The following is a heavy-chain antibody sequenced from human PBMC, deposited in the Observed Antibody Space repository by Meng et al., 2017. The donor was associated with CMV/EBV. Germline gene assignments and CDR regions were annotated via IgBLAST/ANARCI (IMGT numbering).Heavy chain of an antibody. Sequence: ASVKVSCKPSGYAFTAYYMHWVRQAPGQGLEWMGWINPNSGGTNYAQKFQGRVTMTRDTSISTAYMELSRLRSDDTAVYYCARDRHAQKLRYCSSTSCPPGYWGQGTLVTVSS. D-gene: IGHD2-2*01. CDR1: GYAFTAYY. V-gene: IGHV1-2*02. J-gene: IGHJ4*02. CDR3: ARDRHAQKLRYCSSTSCPPGY. CDR2: INPNSGGT.